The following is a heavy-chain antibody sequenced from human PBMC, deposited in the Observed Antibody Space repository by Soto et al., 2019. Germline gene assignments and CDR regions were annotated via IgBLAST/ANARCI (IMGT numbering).Heavy chain of an antibody. CDR3: ARGLRIAAAVHRSAFDI. CDR2: INHSGST. Sequence: QVQLQQWGAGLLKPSETLSLTCAVYGGSFSGYYWSWIRQPPGKGLEWIGEINHSGSTNYTPSPKSRVTISVDTSKNQFSLKLSSVTAADTAVYYCARGLRIAAAVHRSAFDIWGQGTMVTVSS. D-gene: IGHD6-13*01. CDR1: GGSFSGYY. J-gene: IGHJ3*02. V-gene: IGHV4-34*01.